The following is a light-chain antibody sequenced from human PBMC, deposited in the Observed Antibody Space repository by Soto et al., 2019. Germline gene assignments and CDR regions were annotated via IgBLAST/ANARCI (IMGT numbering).Light chain of an antibody. Sequence: EAVLTQSPATLSLSPGERATLSCRASQSVSTYLAWYQQKPGQAPRLLIYDASNRATGIPARFSGSGSGTDFTLTISSLEPEDFAVYYCQQRRNWPPTFGQGTKVELK. CDR3: QQRRNWPPT. CDR2: DAS. V-gene: IGKV3-11*01. CDR1: QSVSTY. J-gene: IGKJ1*01.